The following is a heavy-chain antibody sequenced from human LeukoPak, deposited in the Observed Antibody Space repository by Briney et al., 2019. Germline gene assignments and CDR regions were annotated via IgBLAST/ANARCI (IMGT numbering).Heavy chain of an antibody. CDR2: IYYSGST. D-gene: IGHD3-22*01. CDR3: ARRSYDSSGYYYYYYGMDV. J-gene: IGHJ6*02. CDR1: GGSISSGGYY. V-gene: IGHV4-31*03. Sequence: PSETLSLTCTVSGGSISSGGYYWSWIRQHPGKGLEWIGYIYYSGSTYYNPSLKSRVTISVGTSKNQFSLKLSSVTAADTAVYYCARRSYDSSGYYYYYYGMDVWGQGTTVTVSS.